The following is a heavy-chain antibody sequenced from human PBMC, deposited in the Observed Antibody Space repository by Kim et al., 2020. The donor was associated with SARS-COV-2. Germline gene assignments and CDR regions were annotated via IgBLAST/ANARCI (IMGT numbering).Heavy chain of an antibody. CDR3: ARGSGSGYSGLRETNWFDP. D-gene: IGHD5-12*01. CDR1: GYTFTSYG. CDR2: ISAYNGNT. Sequence: ASVKVSCKASGYTFTSYGISWVRQAPGQGLEWMGWISAYNGNTNYAQKLQGRVTMTTDTSTSTAYMELRSLRSDDTAVYYCARGSGSGYSGLRETNWFDPWGQGTLVTVSS. J-gene: IGHJ5*02. V-gene: IGHV1-18*01.